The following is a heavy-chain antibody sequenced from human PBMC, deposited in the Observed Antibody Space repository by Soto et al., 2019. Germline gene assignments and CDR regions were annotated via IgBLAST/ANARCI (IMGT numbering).Heavy chain of an antibody. D-gene: IGHD2-15*01. Sequence: QVQLQESGPGLVKPSQTLSLTCTVSGGSISSGGYYWSWIRQHPGKGLEWIGYIYYSGSTYYNPSLKSRVTISVDTSKNQCSLKLSSVTAADTAVYYCARDNVCSGYYCDYWGQGTLVTVSS. V-gene: IGHV4-31*03. CDR2: IYYSGST. CDR1: GGSISSGGYY. CDR3: ARDNVCSGYYCDY. J-gene: IGHJ4*02.